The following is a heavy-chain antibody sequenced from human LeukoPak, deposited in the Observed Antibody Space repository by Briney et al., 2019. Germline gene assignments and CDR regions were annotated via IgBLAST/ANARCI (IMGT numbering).Heavy chain of an antibody. CDR3: ARGHLGCSSTSCSDAFDI. J-gene: IGHJ3*02. D-gene: IGHD2-2*01. CDR1: GGSFSGYY. V-gene: IGHV4-34*01. CDR2: INHSGST. Sequence: SETLSLTCAAYGGSFSGYYWSWIRQPPGKGLEWIGEINHSGSTNYNPSLKSRVTISVDTSKNQFSLKLSSVTAADTAVYYCARGHLGCSSTSCSDAFDIWGQGTMVTVSS.